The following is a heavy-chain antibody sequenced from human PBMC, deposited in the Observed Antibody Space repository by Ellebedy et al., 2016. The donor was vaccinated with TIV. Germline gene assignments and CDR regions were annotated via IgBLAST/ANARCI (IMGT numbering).Heavy chain of an antibody. CDR2: IIPISATA. D-gene: IGHD3-10*01. CDR1: GGTFSSYA. V-gene: IGHV1-69*13. CDR3: AEGAGNHLFSYYGMDV. J-gene: IGHJ6*02. Sequence: AASVKVPCKASGGTFSSYAISWVRQAPGQGLEWMGGIIPISATANYEQKFQGSVTMTADESTGTAYMELSSLRSDDTAVYYCAEGAGNHLFSYYGMDVWGQGTTVTVSS.